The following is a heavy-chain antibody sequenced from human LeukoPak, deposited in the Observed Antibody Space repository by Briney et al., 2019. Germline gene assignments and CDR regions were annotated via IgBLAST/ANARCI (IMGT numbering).Heavy chain of an antibody. CDR1: GYTFSNYG. D-gene: IGHD6-6*01. J-gene: IGHJ3*02. CDR2: ISVYNGNT. CDR3: ARDRWSSSSSEGTFDI. V-gene: IGHV1-18*01. Sequence: AASVKVSCKASGYTFSNYGISWVRQAPGQGLEWMGWISVYNGNTVYAQKLRGRVTMTTDTSTSTAYMELRSLRSDDTAVYYCARDRWSSSSSEGTFDIWGQGTMVTVSS.